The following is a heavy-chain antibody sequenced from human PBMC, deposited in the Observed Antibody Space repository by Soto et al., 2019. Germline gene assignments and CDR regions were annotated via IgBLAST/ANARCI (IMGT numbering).Heavy chain of an antibody. V-gene: IGHV1-8*02. J-gene: IGHJ6*03. D-gene: IGHD3-3*01. CDR1: GGTFSSYT. CDR3: ARSGFLEWLSSYYYYYMDV. Sequence: GASVKVSCKASGGTFSSYTISWVRQATGQGLEWMGWMNPNSGNTGYAQKFQGRVTMTRNTSISTAYMELSSLRSEDTAVYYCARSGFLEWLSSYYYYYMDVWGKGTTVTVSS. CDR2: MNPNSGNT.